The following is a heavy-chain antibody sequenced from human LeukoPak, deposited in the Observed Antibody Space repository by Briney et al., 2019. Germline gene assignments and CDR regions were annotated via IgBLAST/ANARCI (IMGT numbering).Heavy chain of an antibody. V-gene: IGHV3-74*01. Sequence: GGSLRLSCAASGYTFSYCWMHWVRQVPGKRLVWVSRIDTDGRTTTYADSVKGRFTISRDNVQNTLYLQMNSLRAEDTAVYYCARDVAGAGSYWGQGIMVTVSS. J-gene: IGHJ4*02. D-gene: IGHD3-10*01. CDR2: IDTDGRTT. CDR1: GYTFSYCW. CDR3: ARDVAGAGSY.